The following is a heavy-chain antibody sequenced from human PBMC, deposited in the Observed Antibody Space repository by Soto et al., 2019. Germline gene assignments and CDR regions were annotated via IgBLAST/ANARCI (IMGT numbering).Heavy chain of an antibody. J-gene: IGHJ4*02. CDR3: AKGSTYFDF. V-gene: IGHV3-23*01. Sequence: EVVLLQSGGDLVQPGGSLRLSCAASGFTFSDYAMTWVRQAPGKGLEWVSDISDGDGDTHYADSVRGRFVISRVNSKNPLFLEMNSLRAEDAAVYYCAKGSTYFDFWGQGSLVTVSS. CDR1: GFTFSDYA. CDR2: ISDGDGDT. D-gene: IGHD1-1*01.